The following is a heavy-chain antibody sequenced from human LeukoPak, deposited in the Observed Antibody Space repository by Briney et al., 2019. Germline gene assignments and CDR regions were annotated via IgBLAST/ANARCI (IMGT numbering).Heavy chain of an antibody. D-gene: IGHD2-15*01. CDR1: GGTFSSYA. J-gene: IGHJ4*02. Sequence: GASVKVSCKASGGTFSSYAISWVRQAPGQGLEWMGGIIPIFGTANYAQKFQGRVTITADESTSTAYMELSSLRSEDTAVYYCARTPYCSGGSCYNLPSWYGGQGTLVTVSS. V-gene: IGHV1-69*13. CDR3: ARTPYCSGGSCYNLPSWY. CDR2: IIPIFGTA.